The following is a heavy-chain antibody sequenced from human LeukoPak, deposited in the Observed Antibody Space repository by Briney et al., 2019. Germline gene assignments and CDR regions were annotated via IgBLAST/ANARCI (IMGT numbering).Heavy chain of an antibody. J-gene: IGHJ5*02. D-gene: IGHD2/OR15-2a*01. CDR3: ARLRTPRIGRSGWFDP. Sequence: GESLKISCKGSGYSFTSYWIGWVRQMPGKGLEWMGIIYPGDSDTRYSPSFQGQVTISADKSISTAYLQWSSLRASDTAMYYCARLRTPRIGRSGWFDPWGQGTLVTVSS. V-gene: IGHV5-51*01. CDR1: GYSFTSYW. CDR2: IYPGDSDT.